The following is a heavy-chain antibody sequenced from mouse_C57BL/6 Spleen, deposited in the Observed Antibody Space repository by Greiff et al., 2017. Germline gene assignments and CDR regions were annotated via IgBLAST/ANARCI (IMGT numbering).Heavy chain of an antibody. CDR3: TRDEGDDYDEGWYFDV. D-gene: IGHD2-4*01. Sequence: EVKVEESGEGLVKPGGSLKLSCAASGFTFSSYAMSWVRQTPEKRLEWVAYISSGGDYIYYADTVKGRFTISRDNARNTLYLQMSSLKSEDTAMYYCTRDEGDDYDEGWYFDVWGTGTTVTVSS. V-gene: IGHV5-9-1*02. CDR1: GFTFSSYA. J-gene: IGHJ1*03. CDR2: ISSGGDYI.